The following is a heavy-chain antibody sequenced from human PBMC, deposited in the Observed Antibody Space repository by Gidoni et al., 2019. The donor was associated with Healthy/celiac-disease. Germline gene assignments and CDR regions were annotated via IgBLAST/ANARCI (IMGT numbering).Heavy chain of an antibody. CDR3: ARCESGSHPGGYWFDP. D-gene: IGHD1-26*01. Sequence: QVKLVQAGAEVKKPGASETVACKATGYTFTSYGISWVRQAPGQGLEWMGWISAYNGNTNYAQKLQGRVTMTTDTSTSTAYMELRILRSDATAVYYCARCESGSHPGGYWFDPWGQGTLVTVSS. J-gene: IGHJ5*02. CDR2: ISAYNGNT. CDR1: GYTFTSYG. V-gene: IGHV1-18*01.